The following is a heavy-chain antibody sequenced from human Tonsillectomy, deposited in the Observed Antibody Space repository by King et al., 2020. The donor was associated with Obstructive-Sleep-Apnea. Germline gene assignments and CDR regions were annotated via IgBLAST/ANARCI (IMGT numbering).Heavy chain of an antibody. V-gene: IGHV3-21*01. Sequence: VQLVESGGGLVKPGGSLRLSCAASGFTFSSYSMNWFRQAPGKGLEWVLSIIRSSSYIYYADSVKGRFTLSRDNAKNSLYLQMNSLRAEDTAVYYCARDPGYCSGGSCYSEGYFDYWGQGTLVTVSS. CDR2: IIRSSSYI. D-gene: IGHD2-15*01. CDR3: ARDPGYCSGGSCYSEGYFDY. CDR1: GFTFSSYS. J-gene: IGHJ4*02.